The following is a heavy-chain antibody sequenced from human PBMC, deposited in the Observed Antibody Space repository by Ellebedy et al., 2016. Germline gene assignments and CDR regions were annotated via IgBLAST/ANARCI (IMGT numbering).Heavy chain of an antibody. V-gene: IGHV3-21*04. CDR2: ISSSSSYT. J-gene: IGHJ4*02. CDR1: GFTFSSYS. Sequence: GESLKISXAASGFTFSSYSMNWVRQAPGKGLEWVSSISSSSSYTNYADSVKGRFTISRDNAKNSLYLQMNSLRAEDTAVYYCARVGDSSGYYYGALDYWGQGTLVTVSS. CDR3: ARVGDSSGYYYGALDY. D-gene: IGHD3-22*01.